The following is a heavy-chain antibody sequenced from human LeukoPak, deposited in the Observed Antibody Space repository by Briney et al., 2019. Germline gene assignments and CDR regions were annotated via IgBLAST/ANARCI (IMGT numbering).Heavy chain of an antibody. J-gene: IGHJ4*02. CDR2: IYSGDSDT. V-gene: IGHV5-51*01. Sequence: EALQISCNGSGYSFTSYWIGWGRQMPGEGLVWMGIIYSGDSDTRYSPSLQGRVTISADKSISPVYLQWSSLTASDTAMYYCASFEQLWGVGYFDYWGQGTLVTVSS. CDR1: GYSFTSYW. D-gene: IGHD6-6*01. CDR3: ASFEQLWGVGYFDY.